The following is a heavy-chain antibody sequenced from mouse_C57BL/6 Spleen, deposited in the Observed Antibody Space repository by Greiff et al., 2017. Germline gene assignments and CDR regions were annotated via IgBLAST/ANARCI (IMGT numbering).Heavy chain of an antibody. CDR3: AREDDGYYYFDY. D-gene: IGHD2-3*01. J-gene: IGHJ2*01. CDR1: GYAFTNYL. Sequence: VQLQQSGAELVRPGTSVKVSCKASGYAFTNYLIEWVKQRPGQGLEWIGVINPGSGGTNYNEKFKGKATLTADKSSSTAYMQLSSLTSEDSAVYFCAREDDGYYYFDYWGQGTTRTVSS. CDR2: INPGSGGT. V-gene: IGHV1-54*01.